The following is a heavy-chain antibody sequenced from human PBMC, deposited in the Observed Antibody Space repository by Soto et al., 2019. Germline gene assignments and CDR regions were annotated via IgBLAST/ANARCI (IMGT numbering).Heavy chain of an antibody. J-gene: IGHJ4*02. Sequence: GGSLRLSCEASGFTFSMYWMHWVRQVPGKGPEWVSRINDDGIGTNYADSVKGRFTISRDNAKNTLYLQMNALRVEDTAVYYCTRGPRSTSTGTGAFWGQGTLVTVSS. D-gene: IGHD1-1*01. CDR2: INDDGIGT. V-gene: IGHV3-74*01. CDR1: GFTFSMYW. CDR3: TRGPRSTSTGTGAF.